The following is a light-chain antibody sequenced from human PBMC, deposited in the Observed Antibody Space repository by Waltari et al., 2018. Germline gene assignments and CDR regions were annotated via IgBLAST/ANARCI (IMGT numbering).Light chain of an antibody. V-gene: IGLV1-44*01. CDR2: RND. CDR3: ASWDDSLNGRWE. Sequence: QSVLTQPPSASGAPGQRVTIPSSGSSSNFARNIFNWYQQVPGTTPKHLTYRNDQRPSGVPDRFSGSKSGTSASLAISGLRSDDEADYFCASWDDSLNGRWEFGGGTKVTVI. J-gene: IGLJ2*01. CDR1: SSNFARNI.